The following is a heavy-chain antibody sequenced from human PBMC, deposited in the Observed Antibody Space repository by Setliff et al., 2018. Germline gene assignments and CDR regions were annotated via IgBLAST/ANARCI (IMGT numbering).Heavy chain of an antibody. CDR3: ARMSTSGPHYDY. Sequence: GASVKVSCKASGYTFSTYAIHWVRQAHGQRPDWMGWINAGNGITKYSQKFQGRVTITRDTSASTAYMELSSLRSDDTAVYYCARMSTSGPHYDYWGQGTLVTVSS. CDR2: INAGNGIT. V-gene: IGHV1-3*01. D-gene: IGHD2-8*02. J-gene: IGHJ4*02. CDR1: GYTFSTYA.